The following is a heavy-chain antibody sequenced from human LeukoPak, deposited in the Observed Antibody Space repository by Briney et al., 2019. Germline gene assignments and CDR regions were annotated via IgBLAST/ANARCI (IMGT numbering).Heavy chain of an antibody. CDR3: AKDPPRGSGDAFDI. J-gene: IGHJ3*02. CDR2: ISGGGSST. V-gene: IGHV3-23*01. Sequence: GGSPRLSCAASGFTFSNYAMSWVRQAPGKGLEWVSTISGGGSSTYYADSVKGRFTISRDNSRNTLYLQMVSLRAKDSAVYYCAKDPPRGSGDAFDIWGQGTRVTVSS. CDR1: GFTFSNYA. D-gene: IGHD2-15*01.